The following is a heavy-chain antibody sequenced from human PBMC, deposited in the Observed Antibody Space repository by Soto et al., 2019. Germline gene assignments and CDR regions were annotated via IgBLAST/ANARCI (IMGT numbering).Heavy chain of an antibody. J-gene: IGHJ4*02. CDR3: ARAWVVVTAPVY. V-gene: IGHV1-3*05. Sequence: QVQLVQSGAEEKKPGASVKVSCKASGYTFTSYAMHWVRQAPGQRLEWMGWINAGNGNTKYSQKFQGRVTITRDTSASTAYTELSSLRSEDTAVYYCARAWVVVTAPVYWGQGTLVTVSS. CDR1: GYTFTSYA. CDR2: INAGNGNT. D-gene: IGHD2-21*02.